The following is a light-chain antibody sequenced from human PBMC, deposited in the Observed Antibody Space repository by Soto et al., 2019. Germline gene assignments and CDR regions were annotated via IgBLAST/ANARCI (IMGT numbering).Light chain of an antibody. CDR3: SSHTSSSTGV. CDR2: EVS. Sequence: QSALTQPASVSGSPGQSITISCTGTNSDVGGYNYVSWYQQYPGKAPKLMIYEVSNRPSGVSHRFSGSKSGNTASLTISGLQAEDEGDYYCSSHTSSSTGVFGTGTKLTVL. CDR1: NSDVGGYNY. J-gene: IGLJ3*02. V-gene: IGLV2-14*01.